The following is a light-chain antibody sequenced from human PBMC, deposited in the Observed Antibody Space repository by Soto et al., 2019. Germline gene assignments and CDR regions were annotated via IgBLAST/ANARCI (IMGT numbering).Light chain of an antibody. Sequence: EIVMTQSPATLSVSPGERATLSCRASQSVSSSLAWYQQKPGQAPRLLVYGASTRATGVPARFSGSGSGTEFTLTISSLQSEDFAVYYCQQYNNWPPITFGQGTLLEIK. J-gene: IGKJ5*01. V-gene: IGKV3-15*01. CDR3: QQYNNWPPIT. CDR2: GAS. CDR1: QSVSSS.